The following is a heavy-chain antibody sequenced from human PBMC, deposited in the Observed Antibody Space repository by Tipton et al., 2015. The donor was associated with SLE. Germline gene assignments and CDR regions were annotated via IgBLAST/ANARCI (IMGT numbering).Heavy chain of an antibody. J-gene: IGHJ4*02. CDR1: GGSISSSTYY. D-gene: IGHD6-13*01. CDR2: LYFSGST. Sequence: TLSLTCTVSGGSISSSTYYWAWIRQPPGKGLEWIGSLYFSGSTYYNPSLKSRVTISVDASKNQFSLKLSSVTAADTAVYYCAKTSSRYPYFDYWGQGTLVTVSS. V-gene: IGHV4-39*01. CDR3: AKTSSRYPYFDY.